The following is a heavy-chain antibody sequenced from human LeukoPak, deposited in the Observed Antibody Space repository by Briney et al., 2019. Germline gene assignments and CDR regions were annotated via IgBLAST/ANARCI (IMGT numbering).Heavy chain of an antibody. J-gene: IGHJ4*02. D-gene: IGHD5-18*01. Sequence: GGSLRLSCAASGFTFSSYGMHWVRQAPGKGLEWVAFIRYDGSNKYYADSVKGRFTISRDNSKNTLYLQMNSLRAEDTAVYYCASLRGYSYGPLNYWGQGTLVTVSS. CDR2: IRYDGSNK. CDR3: ASLRGYSYGPLNY. V-gene: IGHV3-30*02. CDR1: GFTFSSYG.